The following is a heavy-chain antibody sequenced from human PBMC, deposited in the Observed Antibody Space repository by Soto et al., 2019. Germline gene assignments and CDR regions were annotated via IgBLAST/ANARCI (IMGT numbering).Heavy chain of an antibody. J-gene: IGHJ4*02. CDR3: VRAGDVAALSRNYDFHY. CDR2: IIATFGTA. V-gene: IGHV1-69*06. D-gene: IGHD3-3*01. CDR1: GVTFSNYG. Sequence: QVQLVQSGAEVKKPGSSVKVSCKTSGVTFSNYGFSWVRQARGQGLEWMGGIIATFGTADYPQKFQDRVTIHADIATSTIYMELSRLRSEDMDVYYFVRAGDVAALSRNYDFHYWGQGTQVTVSS.